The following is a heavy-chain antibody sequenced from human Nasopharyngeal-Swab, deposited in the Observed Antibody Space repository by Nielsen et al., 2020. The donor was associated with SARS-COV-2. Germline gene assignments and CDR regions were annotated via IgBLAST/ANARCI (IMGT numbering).Heavy chain of an antibody. Sequence: RQAPGKGLEWVSYISSSGSTIYYADSVKGRFTTSRDNAKNSLYLQMNSLRAEDTAVYYCARAGNFWSGYYRSYYYGMDVWGQGTTVTVSS. CDR2: ISSSGSTI. J-gene: IGHJ6*02. CDR3: ARAGNFWSGYYRSYYYGMDV. D-gene: IGHD3-3*01. V-gene: IGHV3-11*01.